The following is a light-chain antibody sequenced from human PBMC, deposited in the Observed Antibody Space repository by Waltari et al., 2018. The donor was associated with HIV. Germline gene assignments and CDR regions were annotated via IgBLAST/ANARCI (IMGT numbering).Light chain of an antibody. CDR1: KIGTKS. V-gene: IGLV3-21*02. Sequence: SYVLTQAPSVSVAPGQTASISCGGDKIGTKSVHWYQQKPGRAPVLVVYDDSDRPSGIPERFSAFNSGNTATLTISRVEAGDEADYYCQVWHSKSDHVVFGGGTKVTVL. CDR3: QVWHSKSDHVV. J-gene: IGLJ2*01. CDR2: DDS.